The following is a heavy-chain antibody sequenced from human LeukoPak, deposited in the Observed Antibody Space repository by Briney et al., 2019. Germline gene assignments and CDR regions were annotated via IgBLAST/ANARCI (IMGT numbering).Heavy chain of an antibody. V-gene: IGHV3-21*01. CDR2: ISSSSSYI. Sequence: PGGSLRLSCAASGFTFNTYSMFWVRQAPGKGLEWVSSISSSSSYIYYADSVKGRFTISRDNAKNSLYLQMNSLRAEDTAVYYCARDLTEDYGDPPWGQGTLVTVSS. CDR3: ARDLTEDYGDPP. J-gene: IGHJ5*02. CDR1: GFTFNTYS. D-gene: IGHD4-17*01.